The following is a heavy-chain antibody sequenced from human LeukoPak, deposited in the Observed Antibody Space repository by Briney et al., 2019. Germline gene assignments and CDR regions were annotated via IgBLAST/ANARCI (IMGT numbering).Heavy chain of an antibody. D-gene: IGHD5-24*01. V-gene: IGHV1-8*01. Sequence: ASVKVSCKASGYTFTSYDINWVRQAPGQGLEWMGWMNPDSGYTDSAQRFQGRVTMTRNTSISTSYMELSSLRSEDTAVYYCARRTSTMEFDYWGQGTLVTVPS. CDR2: MNPDSGYT. J-gene: IGHJ4*02. CDR1: GYTFTSYD. CDR3: ARRTSTMEFDY.